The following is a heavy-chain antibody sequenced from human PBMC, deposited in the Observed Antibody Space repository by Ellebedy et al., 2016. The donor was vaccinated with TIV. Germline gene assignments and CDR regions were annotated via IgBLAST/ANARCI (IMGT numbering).Heavy chain of an antibody. V-gene: IGHV3-7*01. D-gene: IGHD4-17*01. J-gene: IGHJ2*01. CDR1: GFTLSNYW. CDR3: ARAIYGASYL. CDR2: INEDETKK. Sequence: GESLKISCTASGFTLSNYWMTWVRQAPGRGLEWVANINEDETKKHFVDSVRGRFTISRDDAGNSLFLQMNSLGAEDTAVYYCARAIYGASYLWGRGTLVTVSS.